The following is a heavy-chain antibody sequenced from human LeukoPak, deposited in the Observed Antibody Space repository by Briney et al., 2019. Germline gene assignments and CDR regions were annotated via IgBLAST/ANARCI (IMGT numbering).Heavy chain of an antibody. CDR2: IIPIFGIA. CDR3: AEAKVSYDWFDP. D-gene: IGHD2-8*01. Sequence: ASVKVSCKASGGTFSSYAISWVRQAPGQGLEWMGRIIPIFGIANYAQKFQGRVTITADKSTSTAYMELSSLRSEDTAVYYCAEAKVSYDWFDPWGQGTLVTVSS. J-gene: IGHJ5*02. CDR1: GGTFSSYA. V-gene: IGHV1-69*04.